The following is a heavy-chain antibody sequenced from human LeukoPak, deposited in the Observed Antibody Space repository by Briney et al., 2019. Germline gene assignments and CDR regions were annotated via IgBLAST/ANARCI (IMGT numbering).Heavy chain of an antibody. CDR2: IIPIFGTA. J-gene: IGHJ6*02. CDR3: ARAGGYCSSTSCYGSYYGMDV. D-gene: IGHD2-2*01. Sequence: SVKVSCKASGGTFSSYAISWVRQAPGQGLEWMGGIIPIFGTANYAQKFQGRVTITADESTSTAYMELSSLGSEDTAVYYCARAGGYCSSTSCYGSYYGMDVWGQGTTVTVSS. V-gene: IGHV1-69*13. CDR1: GGTFSSYA.